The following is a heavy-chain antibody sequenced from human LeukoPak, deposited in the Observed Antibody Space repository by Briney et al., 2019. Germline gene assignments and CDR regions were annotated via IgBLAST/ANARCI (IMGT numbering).Heavy chain of an antibody. J-gene: IGHJ4*02. CDR2: ISGSGGST. Sequence: PGGSLRLSCAASGFTFSSYAMSWVRQAPGKGLESVSAISGSGGSTYYADSVKGRFTISGDNSKNTLYLQMNSLRAEDTAVYYCAKAYSGYLYYFDYWGQGTLVTVSS. CDR1: GFTFSSYA. D-gene: IGHD3-22*01. CDR3: AKAYSGYLYYFDY. V-gene: IGHV3-23*01.